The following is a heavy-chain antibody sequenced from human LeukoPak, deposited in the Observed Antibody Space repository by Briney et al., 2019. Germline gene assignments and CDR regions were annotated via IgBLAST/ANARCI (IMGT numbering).Heavy chain of an antibody. J-gene: IGHJ4*02. V-gene: IGHV3-74*01. Sequence: GGSLRLSCAASGFTFSSYWMHWVRQAPGKGPVWVSRVDVHGQGTAYADSVKGRFTISRDNAKNTLSLQMNSLSAEDTAVYYCARWHYDSTTFYYHLGLWGQGTLVTVSS. D-gene: IGHD2/OR15-2a*01. CDR1: GFTFSSYW. CDR2: VDVHGQGT. CDR3: ARWHYDSTTFYYHLGL.